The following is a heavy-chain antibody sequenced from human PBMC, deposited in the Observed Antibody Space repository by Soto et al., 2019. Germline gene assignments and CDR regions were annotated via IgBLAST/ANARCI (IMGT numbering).Heavy chain of an antibody. D-gene: IGHD6-13*01. V-gene: IGHV1-18*01. Sequence: QVQLVQSGAEVKKPGASVKVSCKASGYTFSSYGISWVRQPPGQGVEWMGWISAYNGNTNYAQKLQGRVSITTDTSTSTADMELRILRSDDTAVYHFARDGDRGAATVYWGKGALVTVSS. J-gene: IGHJ4*02. CDR2: ISAYNGNT. CDR1: GYTFSSYG. CDR3: ARDGDRGAATVY.